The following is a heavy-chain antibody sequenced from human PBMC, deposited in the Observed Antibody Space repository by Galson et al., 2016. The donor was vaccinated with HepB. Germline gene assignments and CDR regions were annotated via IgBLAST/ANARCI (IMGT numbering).Heavy chain of an antibody. CDR2: ILYDGSYK. CDR3: AKDGPSVGLPAY. Sequence: SCAASGFTFNSHGMHWVRQAPDKGLEWVAFILYDGSYKYYADSVKGRFTISRDNSKTTLSLQMNSLRPEDTAVYYCAKDGPSVGLPAYWGQGTLVTVSS. V-gene: IGHV3-30*18. J-gene: IGHJ4*02. CDR1: GFTFNSHG. D-gene: IGHD1-26*01.